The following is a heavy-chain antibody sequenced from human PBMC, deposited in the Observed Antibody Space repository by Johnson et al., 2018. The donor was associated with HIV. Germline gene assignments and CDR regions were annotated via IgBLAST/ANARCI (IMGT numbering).Heavy chain of an antibody. CDR1: GFTFSRYD. D-gene: IGHD2-2*01. CDR2: IGTAGDT. CDR3: ARQVYCSRTSCSSALDI. V-gene: IGHV3-13*01. Sequence: VQLVESGGGLVQPGGSLRLSCAASGFTFSRYDMHWVRQATGKGLVWVSAIGTAGDTYYQGSVTGRFSISRENAKNSLYLQMNSLRAGDTAVYYCARQVYCSRTSCSSALDIWGQETVVTV. J-gene: IGHJ3*02.